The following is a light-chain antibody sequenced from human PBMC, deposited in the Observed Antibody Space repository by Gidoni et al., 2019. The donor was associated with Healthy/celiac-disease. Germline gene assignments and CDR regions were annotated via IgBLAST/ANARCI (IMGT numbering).Light chain of an antibody. J-gene: IGKJ4*01. CDR1: KSLLHSNGYNY. Sequence: DIVMTQSPLSLPVSPGEPASISCRSSKSLLHSNGYNYLDWYLQKPGQSPQLRIYLGSNRASGVPDRFSGSGSGTDFTMKISRVEAEDVGVYYCMQALQTPGTFGGGTKVEIK. CDR3: MQALQTPGT. CDR2: LGS. V-gene: IGKV2-28*01.